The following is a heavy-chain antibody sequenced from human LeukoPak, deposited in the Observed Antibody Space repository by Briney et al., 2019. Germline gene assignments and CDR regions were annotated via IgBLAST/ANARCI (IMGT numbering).Heavy chain of an antibody. Sequence: PGGSLRLSCAASGFTFSSYSMNWVRQAPGKGLEWVSSISSSSSYIYYADSVKGRFTISRDNAKNSLYLQMNSLRAEDTAVYYCARVTGQLDRDGGGPWGQGTLVTVSS. J-gene: IGHJ5*02. CDR1: GFTFSSYS. CDR2: ISSSSSYI. CDR3: ARVTGQLDRDGGGP. D-gene: IGHD1-1*01. V-gene: IGHV3-21*01.